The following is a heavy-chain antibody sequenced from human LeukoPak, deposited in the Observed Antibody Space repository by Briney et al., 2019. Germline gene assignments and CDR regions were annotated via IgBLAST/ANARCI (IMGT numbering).Heavy chain of an antibody. V-gene: IGHV4-31*03. CDR2: IYYSGST. CDR3: ARGRWWELPSSVWFDP. D-gene: IGHD1-26*01. CDR1: GGSISSGGYY. J-gene: IGHJ5*02. Sequence: TSETLSLTCTVSGGSISSGGYYWSWIRQHPGKGLEWIGYIYYSGSTYYNPSLKSRVTISVDTSKNQFSLKLSSVTAADTAVYYCARGRWWELPSSVWFDPWGQGTLVTVSS.